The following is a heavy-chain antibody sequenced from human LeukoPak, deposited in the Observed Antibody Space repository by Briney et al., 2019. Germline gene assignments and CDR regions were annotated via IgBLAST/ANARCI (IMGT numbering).Heavy chain of an antibody. CDR2: INTNTGDP. D-gene: IGHD2-2*03. V-gene: IGHV7-4-1*02. CDR3: ALTLGYCSTISCYALDY. CDR1: GYTLTGYY. Sequence: ASVKVSCKASGYTLTGYYMHWVRQAPGQGPEWMGSINTNTGDPTYAQGFTGRFVFSFDISVSTAYLQISSLKTEDTAVYYCALTLGYCSTISCYALDYWGQGTLVTVSS. J-gene: IGHJ4*02.